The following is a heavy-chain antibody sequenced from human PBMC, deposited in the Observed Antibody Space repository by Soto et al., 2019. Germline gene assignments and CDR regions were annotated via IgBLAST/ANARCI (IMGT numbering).Heavy chain of an antibody. CDR2: INSDGSST. J-gene: IGHJ4*02. CDR1: GFTFSSYW. Sequence: EVQLVESGGGLVQPGGSLRLSCAASGFTFSSYWMHWVRQAPGKGLVWVSRINSDGSSTSYADSVKGRFTISRDNAKNTLYLQMNSLRAEDTAVYYCARGELYYDILTGYSDSGYWGQGTLVTVSS. D-gene: IGHD3-9*01. CDR3: ARGELYYDILTGYSDSGY. V-gene: IGHV3-74*01.